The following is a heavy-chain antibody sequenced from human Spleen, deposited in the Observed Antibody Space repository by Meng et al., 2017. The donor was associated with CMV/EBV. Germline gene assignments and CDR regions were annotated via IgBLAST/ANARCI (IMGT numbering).Heavy chain of an antibody. CDR2: IYTGGSNT. CDR3: AKLGRVDYYDNSGYYDF. Sequence: FNFSSYGMSWVHQTPGKRLEWVSVIYTGGSNTYYADSVKGRFTISRDHSKNTLYLQMNSLRAEDTAVYYCAKLGRVDYYDNSGYYDFWGQGALVTVSS. CDR1: FNFSSYG. V-gene: IGHV3-23*03. D-gene: IGHD3-22*01. J-gene: IGHJ4*02.